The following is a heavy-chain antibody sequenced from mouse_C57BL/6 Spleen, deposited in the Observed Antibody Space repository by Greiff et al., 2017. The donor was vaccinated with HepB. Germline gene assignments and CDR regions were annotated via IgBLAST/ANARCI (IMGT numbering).Heavy chain of an antibody. CDR2: INPNNGGT. D-gene: IGHD1-1*01. J-gene: IGHJ1*03. CDR1: GYTFTDYY. V-gene: IGHV1-26*01. Sequence: EVQLQQSGPELVKPGASVKISCKASGYTFTDYYMNWVKQSHGKSLEWIGDINPNNGGTSYNQKFKGKATLTVDKSSSTAYMELRSLTSEDSAVYYCARDPYYYGSSYVRYFDVWGTGTTVTVSS. CDR3: ARDPYYYGSSYVRYFDV.